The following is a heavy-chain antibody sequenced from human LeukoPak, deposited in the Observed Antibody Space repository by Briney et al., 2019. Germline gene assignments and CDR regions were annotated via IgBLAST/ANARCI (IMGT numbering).Heavy chain of an antibody. CDR3: AVRYSGSWYPFDY. J-gene: IGHJ4*02. CDR2: INSDGSST. D-gene: IGHD6-13*01. V-gene: IGHV3-74*01. CDR1: GFTFSSYW. Sequence: GGSLRLSCAASGFTFSSYWMHWVRQAPGKGLVWVSRINSDGSSTSYADSVKGRFTVSRDIAKNTLFLQMNSLRAEDTAVYYCAVRYSGSWYPFDYWGQGTLVTVSS.